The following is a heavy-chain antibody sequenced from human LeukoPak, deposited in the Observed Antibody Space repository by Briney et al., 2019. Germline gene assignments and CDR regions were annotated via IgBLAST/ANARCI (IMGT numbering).Heavy chain of an antibody. V-gene: IGHV1-2*02. D-gene: IGHD6-6*01. CDR1: GYXFTGYY. Sequence: VASVKVSCKASGYXFTGYYIHWVRQAPGQGLEWMGWINPNSGGTHYAQKFQGRVTMTRDTSISTAYMELSSLRSDDTAIYYCARGPYSTSPHFDYWGQGTLVTVSS. J-gene: IGHJ4*02. CDR3: ARGPYSTSPHFDY. CDR2: INPNSGGT.